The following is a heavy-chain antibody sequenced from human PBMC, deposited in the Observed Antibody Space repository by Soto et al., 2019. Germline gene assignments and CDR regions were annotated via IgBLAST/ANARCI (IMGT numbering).Heavy chain of an antibody. V-gene: IGHV4-30-4*01. J-gene: IGHJ6*02. CDR3: ARVGGLSDYYYGMDV. Sequence: QVQLQESGPGLVKPSQTLSLTCTVSGGSISSGDYYWSWIRQPPGKGLEWIGYIYYSGSTYYNPSLKSRVTISVDTSKNQFSLKLSSVTAADTAVYYCARVGGLSDYYYGMDVWGQGTTVTVSS. CDR1: GGSISSGDYY. D-gene: IGHD3-16*02. CDR2: IYYSGST.